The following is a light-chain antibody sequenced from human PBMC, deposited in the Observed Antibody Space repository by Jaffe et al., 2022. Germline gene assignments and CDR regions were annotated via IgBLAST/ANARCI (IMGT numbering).Light chain of an antibody. CDR2: GAS. CDR3: QQYHTSPLT. V-gene: IGKV3-20*01. CDR1: QSVSSNY. J-gene: IGKJ1*01. Sequence: EIVLTQSPGTLSLSPGERATLSCRASQSVSSNYLAWYQQKPGQAPRLLIYGASSRATGIPDRFSGSGSGTEFTLAISRLEPEDFAVFYCQQYHTSPLTFGQGTKVELK.